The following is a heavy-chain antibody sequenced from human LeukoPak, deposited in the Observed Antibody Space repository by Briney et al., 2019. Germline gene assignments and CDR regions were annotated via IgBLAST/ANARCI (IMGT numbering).Heavy chain of an antibody. Sequence: SVKVSCKASGGTFSSYAISWVRQAPGQGLEWMGGIIPIFGTANYAQKFQGRVTMTTDTSTSTAYMELRSLRSDDTAVYYCARGYDSSGYYYTNFDYWGQGTLVTVSS. CDR1: GGTFSSYA. J-gene: IGHJ4*02. CDR2: IIPIFGTA. CDR3: ARGYDSSGYYYTNFDY. D-gene: IGHD3-22*01. V-gene: IGHV1-69*05.